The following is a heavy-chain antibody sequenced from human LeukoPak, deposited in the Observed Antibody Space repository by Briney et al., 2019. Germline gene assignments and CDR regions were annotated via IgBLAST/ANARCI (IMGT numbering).Heavy chain of an antibody. CDR2: TYYRSKWYN. J-gene: IGHJ4*02. Sequence: SQTLSLTCAISGDSVSSNSAAWNWIRQSPSRGLEWLGRTYYRSKWYNDYAVSVKSRITINPDTSKSQFSLQLNSVTPEDTAVYYCARGSHYYDSSGYYYVPPHFDYWGQGTLVTVSS. D-gene: IGHD3-22*01. CDR3: ARGSHYYDSSGYYYVPPHFDY. V-gene: IGHV6-1*01. CDR1: GDSVSSNSAA.